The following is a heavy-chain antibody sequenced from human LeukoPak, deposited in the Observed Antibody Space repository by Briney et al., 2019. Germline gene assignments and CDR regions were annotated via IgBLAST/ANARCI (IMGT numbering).Heavy chain of an antibody. D-gene: IGHD3-22*01. CDR1: GFTFSTCA. J-gene: IGHJ4*02. CDR2: ISGTTSGT. V-gene: IGHV3-23*01. Sequence: RGSLRLSCAASGFTFSTCAMSWVRQTPGKGLEWVSGISGTTSGTYYADSVKGRFTISRDNSKNTLFLQVNSLRAEDTAVYYCAKNPQYYYDSSGFFEYWGQGTLVTVSS. CDR3: AKNPQYYYDSSGFFEY.